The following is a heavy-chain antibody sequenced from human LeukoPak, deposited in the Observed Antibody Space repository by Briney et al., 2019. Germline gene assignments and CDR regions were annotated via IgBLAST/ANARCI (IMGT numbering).Heavy chain of an antibody. D-gene: IGHD4-17*01. CDR3: ARDGHYGDYLDAFDI. CDR1: GGSITSGSYY. J-gene: IGHJ3*02. CDR2: IYTSGST. V-gene: IGHV4-61*02. Sequence: PSQTLSLTCTVSGGSITSGSYYWNWIRQPAGKGLEWIGRIYTSGSTNYNPSLKSRLTISVDTSKNQFSLKLSSVTAADTAVYYCARDGHYGDYLDAFDIWGQGTMVTVSS.